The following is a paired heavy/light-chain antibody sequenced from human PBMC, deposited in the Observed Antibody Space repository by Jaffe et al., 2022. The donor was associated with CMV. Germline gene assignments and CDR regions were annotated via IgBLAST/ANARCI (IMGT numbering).Heavy chain of an antibody. CDR1: RDTSRKYF. Sequence: QVQLVQSGADVKKPGSSVRVSCRAPRDTSRKYFINWVRQASGQLEWMGGIIPGIGSANYAQKFQDRLTIFADESTNTAYMELSSLKLDDTAVYYCARDLEVGVTLGYWGQGTPVTVSS. CDR3: ARDLEVGVTLGY. CDR2: IIPGIGSA. V-gene: IGHV1-69*01. J-gene: IGHJ4*02. D-gene: IGHD1-26*01.
Light chain of an antibody. CDR3: LQYFSLPPT. CDR1: QSLFSSSNNRNN. V-gene: IGKV4-1*01. CDR2: WAS. J-gene: IGKJ1*01. Sequence: DIVMTQSPDSLTLSLGERATINCKSSQSLFSSSNNRNNLTWYLQKPGQPPKVLIYWASTRESGVPDRFSGSGSGTDFTLTISSLQAEDVAVYYCLQYFSLPPTFGQGTKVEI.